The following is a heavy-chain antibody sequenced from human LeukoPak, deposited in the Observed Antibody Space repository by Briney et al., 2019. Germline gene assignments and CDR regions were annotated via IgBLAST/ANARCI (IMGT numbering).Heavy chain of an antibody. J-gene: IGHJ6*02. Sequence: PGGSLRLSCAASGFTVSSNYMSWVRQAPGKGLEWASVIYSGGSTYYADSVKGRFTISRDNSKNTLYLQMNSLRAEDTAVYYCARVGGAAAGKWYYYYGMDVWGQGTTVTVSS. CDR3: ARVGGAAAGKWYYYYGMDV. CDR1: GFTVSSNY. CDR2: IYSGGST. V-gene: IGHV3-53*01. D-gene: IGHD6-13*01.